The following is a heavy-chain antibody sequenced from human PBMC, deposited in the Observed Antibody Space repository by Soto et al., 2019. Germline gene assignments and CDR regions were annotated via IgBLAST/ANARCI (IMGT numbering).Heavy chain of an antibody. Sequence: PVGSLRLSCAVSGFTFSNYGMHWVRQAPGEGLQWVAVISYDGRDEHYADSVKGRFIVSRDNSKNTVYLQMNSLRPEDTAVYSCAKQESGSYFDYWGHGTLVTVSS. CDR2: ISYDGRDE. CDR1: GFTFSNYG. V-gene: IGHV3-30*18. D-gene: IGHD1-26*01. CDR3: AKQESGSYFDY. J-gene: IGHJ4*01.